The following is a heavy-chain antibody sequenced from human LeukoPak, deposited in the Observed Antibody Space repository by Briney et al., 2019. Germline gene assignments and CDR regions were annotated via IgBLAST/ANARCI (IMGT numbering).Heavy chain of an antibody. J-gene: IGHJ4*02. V-gene: IGHV4-59*01. CDR2: IYYSGRT. CDR3: ARNHLGDFDY. CDR1: GASTSSYY. Sequence: MPSETLSLTCTVYGASTSSYYWSWIRQPPGKGLEWIGYIYYSGRTNYNPSLKSRVTISVDTSKNQFSLKLSSVTAADTAVYYCARNHLGDFDYWGQGTLVTVFS.